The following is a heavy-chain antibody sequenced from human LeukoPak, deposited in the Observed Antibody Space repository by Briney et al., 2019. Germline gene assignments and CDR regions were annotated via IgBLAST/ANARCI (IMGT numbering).Heavy chain of an antibody. CDR3: ARSLGAGELPRGMDM. V-gene: IGHV3-23*01. CDR2: ICSSGGRT. CDR1: GFTFSTYA. J-gene: IGHJ3*02. D-gene: IGHD3-16*01. Sequence: VGSLRLSCAASGFTFSTYAMSWVRQAPGEGLEWVSGICSSGGRTFNRDSVKGPFTISRDNSKKTLYLQINSLRAEDSTLYYCARSLGAGELPRGMDMWGEGTMVTVSS.